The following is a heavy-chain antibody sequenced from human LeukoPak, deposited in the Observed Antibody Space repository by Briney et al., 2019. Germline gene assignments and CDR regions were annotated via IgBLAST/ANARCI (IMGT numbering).Heavy chain of an antibody. J-gene: IGHJ6*02. CDR3: ARLASSSWPLYYYYGMDV. CDR2: MNPNNGNT. V-gene: IGHV1-8*01. D-gene: IGHD6-13*01. Sequence: ASVKVSCKASGYTFTSYDINWVRQATGQGQEWMGWMNPNNGNTGYAQKFQGRGTMTRSTSISTAYMELSSLRSEDTAVYYCARLASSSWPLYYYYGMDVWGQGTTVTVSS. CDR1: GYTFTSYD.